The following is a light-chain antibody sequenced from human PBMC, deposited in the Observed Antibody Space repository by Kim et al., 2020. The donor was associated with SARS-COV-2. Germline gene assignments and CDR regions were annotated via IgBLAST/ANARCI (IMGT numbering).Light chain of an antibody. V-gene: IGLV2-11*01. Sequence: QSALTQPRSVSGSPGQSVSISCTGTSSDVGAYNYVSWYQQHPGEAPKLIIYDVTKRPSGVPDRFSGSKSGNTASLTISGLQAEDEADYYCSSYAGSYTFVIFGGGTQLTVL. J-gene: IGLJ2*01. CDR1: SSDVGAYNY. CDR2: DVT. CDR3: SSYAGSYTFVI.